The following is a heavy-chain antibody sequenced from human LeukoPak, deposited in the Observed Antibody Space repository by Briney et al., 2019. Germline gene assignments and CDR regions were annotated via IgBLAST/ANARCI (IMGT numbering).Heavy chain of an antibody. CDR2: INPNSGGT. V-gene: IGHV1-2*02. J-gene: IGHJ4*02. CDR1: GYSFAGFY. D-gene: IGHD3-16*01. CDR3: ARGEGELRDFDC. Sequence: ASVKVSCKASGYSFAGFYMHWVRQAPGQGLEWVGWINPNSGGTKFAQKFQGRVTMTRDTSISTAFMELSRLRSDDTAVYYCARGEGELRDFDCWGQGTLVTVSS.